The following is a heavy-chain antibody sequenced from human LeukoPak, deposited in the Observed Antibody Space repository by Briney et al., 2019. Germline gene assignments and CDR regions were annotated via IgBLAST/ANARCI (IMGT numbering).Heavy chain of an antibody. CDR2: IYTSGST. D-gene: IGHD3-22*01. V-gene: IGHV4-61*02. Sequence: SETLSLTCTVSGDSISSGDYYWSWIRQPAGKGLEWIGRIYTSGSTNYNPSLKSRVTISVDTSKNQFSLKLTSVTAADTAVYYCARGPYKYDGSGAFDIWGQGTMVTVSS. CDR3: ARGPYKYDGSGAFDI. J-gene: IGHJ3*02. CDR1: GDSISSGDYY.